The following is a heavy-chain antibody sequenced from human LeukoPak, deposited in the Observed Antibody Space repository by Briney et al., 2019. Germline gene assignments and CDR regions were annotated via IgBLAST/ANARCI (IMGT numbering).Heavy chain of an antibody. CDR1: GVSISSGGYF. D-gene: IGHD3-10*01. J-gene: IGHJ4*02. Sequence: PSETLSLTCTVSGVSISSGGYFWSWIRQHPGKGLEGIGYIYYSGSAYYNPSLKSRVTISVDTSKNQFSLKLSSVTAADTAVYYCARARYYYGSGSYPLDSNFDYWGQGTLVTVSS. V-gene: IGHV4-31*03. CDR2: IYYSGSA. CDR3: ARARYYYGSGSYPLDSNFDY.